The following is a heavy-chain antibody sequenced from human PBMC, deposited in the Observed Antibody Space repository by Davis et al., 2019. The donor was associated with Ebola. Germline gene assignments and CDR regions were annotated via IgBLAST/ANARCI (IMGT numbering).Heavy chain of an antibody. CDR1: GFSFSSFG. CDR2: IRYDGSSD. V-gene: IGHV3-30*02. Sequence: GGSLRLSCAASGFSFSSFGMHWVRQAPGKRLEWVAFIRYDGSSDYYADSVKGRFAISRDVSKTTLYLQMNSLRTEDTAVYYCAKDDDSWSPPYYYNHGIDVWGQGTTVTVSS. CDR3: AKDDDSWSPPYYYNHGIDV. D-gene: IGHD3-22*01. J-gene: IGHJ6*02.